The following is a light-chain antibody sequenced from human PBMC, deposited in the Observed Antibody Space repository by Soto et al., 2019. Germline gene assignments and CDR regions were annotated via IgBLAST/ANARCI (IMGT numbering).Light chain of an antibody. Sequence: DIQMTQTPSTLSASIGDRVTMTCRASQGISSWLAWYQQKPGKAPKLLIYDASSLESGVPSRFSGSGSGTEFTLTISSLQPDDFATYYCQQYNSYSPWTFGQGTKVEIK. CDR3: QQYNSYSPWT. V-gene: IGKV1-5*01. CDR2: DAS. CDR1: QGISSW. J-gene: IGKJ1*01.